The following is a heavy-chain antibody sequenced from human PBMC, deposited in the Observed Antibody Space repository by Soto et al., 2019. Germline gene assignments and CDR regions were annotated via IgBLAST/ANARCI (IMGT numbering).Heavy chain of an antibody. J-gene: IGHJ6*02. Sequence: GASVKVSCKASGYTFTSYGISWVRQAPGQGIEWMGWISAYNGNTNYAQKLQGRVTMTTDTSTSTAYMELRSLRSDDTAVDYCEREPVDYYDMYVWRQETTVTISS. CDR2: ISAYNGNT. D-gene: IGHD2-2*01. V-gene: IGHV1-18*01. CDR3: EREPVDYYDMYV. CDR1: GYTFTSYG.